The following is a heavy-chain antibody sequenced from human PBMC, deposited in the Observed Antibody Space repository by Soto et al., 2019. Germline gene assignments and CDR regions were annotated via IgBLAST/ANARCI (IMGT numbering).Heavy chain of an antibody. V-gene: IGHV4-39*07. D-gene: IGHD3-9*01. CDR3: ARLTDYDILSGYYRGRRGFDY. CDR1: GGSISSSSYY. Sequence: SETLSLTCTVSGGSISSSSYYWGWIRQPPGKGLEWIGEINHSGSTNYNPSLKSRVTISVDTSKNQFSLRLSSVTAADTAVYYCARLTDYDILSGYYRGRRGFDYWGQGTLVTVAS. J-gene: IGHJ4*02. CDR2: INHSGST.